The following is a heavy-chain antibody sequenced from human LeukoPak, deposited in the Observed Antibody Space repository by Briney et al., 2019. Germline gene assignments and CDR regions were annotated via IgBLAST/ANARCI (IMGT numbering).Heavy chain of an antibody. D-gene: IGHD5-12*01. CDR1: GFTFNTYA. CDR2: ISGNGGYI. J-gene: IGHJ4*02. Sequence: AGSLRLSCTASGFTFNTYAMAWIRQAPGKGLEWVSTISGNGGYIKSADSEKGRFIISRDNSKNTLYLQMSSLRADDTAVYFCAKEEGDSSFDYWGQGTLVSVS. CDR3: AKEEGDSSFDY. V-gene: IGHV3-23*01.